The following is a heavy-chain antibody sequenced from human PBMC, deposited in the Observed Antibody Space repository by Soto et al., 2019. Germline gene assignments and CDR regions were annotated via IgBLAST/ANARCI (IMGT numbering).Heavy chain of an antibody. CDR3: GGGPTYVTGGTQVWFAN. CDR1: GDSISSGGYY. J-gene: IGHJ5*02. D-gene: IGHD3-10*02. V-gene: IGHV4-31*03. CDR2: IYASGNT. Sequence: QVQLLESGPGLVRPSQTLSLTCTVSGDSISSGGYYWTWIRQHPGEGLQWIAYIYASGNTYYNPSPRSRFSISATTLQNKFVWGFTSGTAAATARYFCGGGPTYVTGGTQVWFANWGRGVWSPSLQ.